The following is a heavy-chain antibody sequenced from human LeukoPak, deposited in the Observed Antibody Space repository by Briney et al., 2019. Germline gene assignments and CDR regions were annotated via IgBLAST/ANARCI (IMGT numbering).Heavy chain of an antibody. V-gene: IGHV4-39*01. J-gene: IGHJ4*02. D-gene: IGHD1-26*01. CDR2: IYYSGST. CDR1: GGSISSSSYY. Sequence: SETLSLTCTVSGGSISSSSYYWGRIRQPPGKGLEWIGSIYYSGSTYYNPSLKSRVTISVDTSKNQFSLKLSSVTAADTAVYYCAGTPHSRIVGAKYYFDYWGQGTLVTVSS. CDR3: AGTPHSRIVGAKYYFDY.